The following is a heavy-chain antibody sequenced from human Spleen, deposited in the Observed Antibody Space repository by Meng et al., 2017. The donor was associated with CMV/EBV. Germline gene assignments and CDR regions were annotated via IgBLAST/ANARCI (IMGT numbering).Heavy chain of an antibody. D-gene: IGHD3-22*01. CDR2: IYYSGST. V-gene: IGHV4-30-4*08. CDR3: ARGGYYDSSGAPRFDY. J-gene: IGHJ4*02. Sequence: RESLPYLRNPSPALSPTCTVSCRSISSCDYYWSWIRQPPGKGLEWIGYIYYSGSTYYNPSLKSRVTISVDTSKNQFSLKLSSVTAADTAVYYCARGGYYDSSGAPRFDYWGQGTLVTVSS. CDR1: CRSISSCDYY.